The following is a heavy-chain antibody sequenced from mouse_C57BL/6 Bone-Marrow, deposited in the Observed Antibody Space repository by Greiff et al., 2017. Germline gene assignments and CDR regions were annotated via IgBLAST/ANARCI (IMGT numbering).Heavy chain of an antibody. CDR3: AVYYDYENYAMDY. CDR2: IYPRSGNT. D-gene: IGHD2-4*01. Sequence: QVQLKESGPELARPGASVKLSCKASGYTFTSYGISWVKQRTGQGLEWIGEIYPRSGNTYYNEKFKGKATLTADKSSSTAYMELRSLTSEDSAVYFCAVYYDYENYAMDYWGQGTSVTVSS. V-gene: IGHV1-81*01. CDR1: GYTFTSYG. J-gene: IGHJ4*01.